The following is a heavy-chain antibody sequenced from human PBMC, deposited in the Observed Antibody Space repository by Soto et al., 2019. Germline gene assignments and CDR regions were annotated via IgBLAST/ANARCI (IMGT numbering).Heavy chain of an antibody. CDR2: ISTGSIFT. V-gene: IGHV3-11*05. J-gene: IGHJ5*02. CDR1: GFTFNDFY. Sequence: PGGSLRLSCAASGFTFNDFYMSWIRQAPGKGLEWVSYISTGSIFTNYADSVKGRFTISRDNAKNSLYLQMNSLRAEDTAVYYCARDSSGSDWFDPWGQGT. CDR3: ARDSSGSDWFDP. D-gene: IGHD3-22*01.